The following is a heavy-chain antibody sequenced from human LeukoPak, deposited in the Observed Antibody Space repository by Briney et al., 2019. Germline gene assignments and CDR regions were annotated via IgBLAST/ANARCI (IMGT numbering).Heavy chain of an antibody. CDR1: GFTYSSYG. J-gene: IGHJ6*03. D-gene: IGHD2-15*01. V-gene: IGHV3-30*02. CDR3: AKDGADIVLVVAALLSYYYYMDV. CDR2: IRYDGSNK. Sequence: GGSLRLSCAASGFTYSSYGMHWVRQAPGKGLEWVAFIRYDGSNKYYADSVKGRFTISRDNSKNTLYLQMNSLRAEDTAGYYCAKDGADIVLVVAALLSYYYYMDVWGKGTTVTISS.